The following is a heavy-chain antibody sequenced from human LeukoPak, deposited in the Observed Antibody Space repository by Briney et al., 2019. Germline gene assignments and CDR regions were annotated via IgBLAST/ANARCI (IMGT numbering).Heavy chain of an antibody. Sequence: GGSLRLSCTVSGFTLGDYAMSWFRQAPGKGLEWVGFIRGKAYGGTTEYAASVKGRFIISRDDSKSIAYLQTNSLKAEDTAVYYCSGGVGYYSPFEYWGQGTLVTVSS. V-gene: IGHV3-49*03. J-gene: IGHJ4*02. CDR2: IRGKAYGGTT. CDR3: SGGVGYYSPFEY. D-gene: IGHD3-22*01. CDR1: GFTLGDYA.